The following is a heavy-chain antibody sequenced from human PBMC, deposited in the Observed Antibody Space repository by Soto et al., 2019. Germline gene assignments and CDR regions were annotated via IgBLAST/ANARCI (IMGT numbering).Heavy chain of an antibody. CDR3: ARGHKYCSGGSCYYFDY. Sequence: PSETLCLTCTVSGGSISSGGYYWSWIRQHPGKGLEWIGYIYYSGSTYYNPSLKSRIALSVDTSKNQFSLKLSSVTAADTAVYYCARGHKYCSGGSCYYFDYWGQGTLVTVSS. CDR1: GGSISSGGYY. J-gene: IGHJ4*02. D-gene: IGHD2-15*01. V-gene: IGHV4-31*03. CDR2: IYYSGST.